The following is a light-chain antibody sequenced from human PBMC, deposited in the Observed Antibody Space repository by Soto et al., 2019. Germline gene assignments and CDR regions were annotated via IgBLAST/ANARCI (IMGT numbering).Light chain of an antibody. CDR3: QQYGSSAWT. V-gene: IGKV3-11*01. J-gene: IGKJ1*01. CDR1: QSVGTF. CDR2: DVS. Sequence: EVVLTQSPATLSLSPRARATLSCRASQSVGTFLSWYQQKPGQAPRLLIYDVSNRATGVPARFGGSGSGTDFTLTISRLEPEDFAVYYCQQYGSSAWTFGQGTKVEIK.